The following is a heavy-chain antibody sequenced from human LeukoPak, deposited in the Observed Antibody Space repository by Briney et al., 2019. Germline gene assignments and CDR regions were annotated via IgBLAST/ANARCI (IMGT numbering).Heavy chain of an antibody. D-gene: IGHD3-10*01. CDR1: GGSISSGSYY. CDR2: IYTSGST. CDR3: ARKMYGSGSNWFDP. J-gene: IGHJ5*02. V-gene: IGHV4-61*02. Sequence: SETLSLTCTVSGGSISSGSYYWSWIRQPAGKGLEWIGRIYTSGSTNYNPSLKSRVTISVDTSKNQFSLKLSSVTAADTAVYYCARKMYGSGSNWFDPWGQGTLVTVSS.